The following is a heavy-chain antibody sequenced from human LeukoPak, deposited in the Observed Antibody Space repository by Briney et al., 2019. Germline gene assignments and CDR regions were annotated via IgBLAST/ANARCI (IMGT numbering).Heavy chain of an antibody. CDR2: LSGSGITT. CDR1: GFTFGNSA. D-gene: IGHD6-19*01. CDR3: AKGIYSSGWSYFDY. J-gene: IGHJ4*01. V-gene: IGHV3-23*01. Sequence: GGSLRLSCAASGFTFGNSAMSWVRQAPGKGLEWVSTLSGSGITTYYADSVKGRFTISRDNSKNTLYLQTNTLRAEDSALYYCAKGIYSSGWSYFDYWGHGTLVTVSS.